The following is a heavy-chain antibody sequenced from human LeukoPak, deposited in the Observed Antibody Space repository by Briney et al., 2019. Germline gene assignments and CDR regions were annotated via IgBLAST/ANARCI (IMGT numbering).Heavy chain of an antibody. Sequence: GGSLRLSCTASGSTFNTYAMNWVRQAPGKGLEWVSAISHSGGSTYYADSVKGRFTISRDNSKNTLYLQMNSLRDEDTAVYYCARAGDNLFDYWGQGTLVTVSS. CDR3: ARAGDNLFDY. V-gene: IGHV3-23*01. J-gene: IGHJ4*02. D-gene: IGHD1-20*01. CDR2: ISHSGGST. CDR1: GSTFNTYA.